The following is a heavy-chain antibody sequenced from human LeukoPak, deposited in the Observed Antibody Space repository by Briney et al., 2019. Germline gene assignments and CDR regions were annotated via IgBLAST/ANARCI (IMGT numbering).Heavy chain of an antibody. V-gene: IGHV3-21*01. J-gene: IGHJ4*02. CDR2: ISSSSSYI. Sequence: GGSLRLSCAASGFTFSSYSMNWVRQAPGKGLEWVSSISSSSSYIYYADSVKGRFTISRDNSKNTLYLQMGSLRTEDMAVYYCARTPEFCSGGSCYSEGYFDSWGQGTLVTVSS. CDR3: ARTPEFCSGGSCYSEGYFDS. CDR1: GFTFSSYS. D-gene: IGHD2-15*01.